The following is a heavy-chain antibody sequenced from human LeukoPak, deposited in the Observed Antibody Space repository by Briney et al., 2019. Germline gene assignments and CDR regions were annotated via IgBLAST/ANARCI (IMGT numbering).Heavy chain of an antibody. Sequence: PGGSLRLSCAASGFTFSSYGMHWVRQAPGKGLEWVSSISSSSSYIYYADSVKGRFTISRDNAKNSLYLQMNSLRAEDTAVYYCARERTYYYGSGSERPFDYWGQGTLVTVSS. V-gene: IGHV3-21*01. CDR1: GFTFSSYG. CDR2: ISSSSSYI. CDR3: ARERTYYYGSGSERPFDY. J-gene: IGHJ4*02. D-gene: IGHD3-10*01.